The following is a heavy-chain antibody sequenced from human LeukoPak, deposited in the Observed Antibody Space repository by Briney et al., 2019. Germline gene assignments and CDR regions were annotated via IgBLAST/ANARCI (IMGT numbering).Heavy chain of an antibody. CDR3: ARGAVAGFY. D-gene: IGHD6-19*01. V-gene: IGHV3-23*01. J-gene: IGHJ4*02. CDR2: ISGSAATT. Sequence: GGSLRLSCAASGFTFSTYGMTWVRQAPGKGLEWVSAISGSAATTFYADSVKGRFTISRDNSKNTLYLQMNSLRAEDTAVYYCARGAVAGFYWGQGTLVTVSS. CDR1: GFTFSTYG.